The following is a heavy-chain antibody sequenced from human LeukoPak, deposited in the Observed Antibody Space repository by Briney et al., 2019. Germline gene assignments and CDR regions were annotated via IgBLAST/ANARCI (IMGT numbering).Heavy chain of an antibody. CDR2: IKQDGSEK. V-gene: IGHV3-7*04. D-gene: IGHD6-13*01. CDR1: GFTFSSYW. Sequence: GGSLRLSCAASGFTFSSYWMSWVRQAPGKGLEGVANIKQDGSEKYYVDSVKGRFTISRDNAKNSLYLQMNSLRAEDTAVYYCARGTIAAAGYYYFDYWGQGTQVTVSS. CDR3: ARGTIAAAGYYYFDY. J-gene: IGHJ4*02.